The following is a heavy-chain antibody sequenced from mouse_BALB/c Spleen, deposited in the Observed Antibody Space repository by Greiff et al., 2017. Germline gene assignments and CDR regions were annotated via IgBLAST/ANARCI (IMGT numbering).Heavy chain of an antibody. J-gene: IGHJ1*01. CDR2: ISSGSSTI. V-gene: IGHV5-17*02. D-gene: IGHD2-14*01. CDR1: GFTFSSFG. Sequence: EVQRVESGGGLVQPGGSRKLSCAASGFTFSSFGMHWVRQAPEKGLEWVAYISSGSSTIYYADTVKGRFTISRDNPKNTLFLQMTSLRSEDTAMYYCARTGYEGGGVDVWGAGTTVTVSS. CDR3: ARTGYEGGGVDV.